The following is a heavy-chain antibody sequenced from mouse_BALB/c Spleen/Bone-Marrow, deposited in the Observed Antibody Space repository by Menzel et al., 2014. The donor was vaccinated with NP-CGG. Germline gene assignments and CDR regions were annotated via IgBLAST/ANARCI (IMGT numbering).Heavy chain of an antibody. D-gene: IGHD2-14*01. Sequence: EVQLQQSGPELVKPGASVKMSCKASGYTFTSYVMHWVKQKPGPGLEWIGYINPYNDGTKYNEKFKGMATLTSDRSSSTAYMELSSLTSEDSAVYYCAKGGNYRYDFDYWGQGTTLTVSS. CDR1: GYTFTSYV. CDR3: AKGGNYRYDFDY. CDR2: INPYNDGT. V-gene: IGHV1-14*01. J-gene: IGHJ2*01.